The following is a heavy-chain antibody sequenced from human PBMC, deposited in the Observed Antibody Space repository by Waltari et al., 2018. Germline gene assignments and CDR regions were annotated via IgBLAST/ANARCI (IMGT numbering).Heavy chain of an antibody. J-gene: IGHJ4*02. CDR3: AKDQGYGGNVDY. Sequence: QVQLVASGGGVVQPGRSLRLSCAASGFTFSSYGLHWVRQAPGKGLEWVAVIWYDVSNKYYADSVKGRFTISRDNSKNTLYLQMNSLRAEDTAVYYCAKDQGYGGNVDYWGQGTLVTVSS. D-gene: IGHD2-15*01. CDR2: IWYDVSNK. CDR1: GFTFSSYG. V-gene: IGHV3-33*06.